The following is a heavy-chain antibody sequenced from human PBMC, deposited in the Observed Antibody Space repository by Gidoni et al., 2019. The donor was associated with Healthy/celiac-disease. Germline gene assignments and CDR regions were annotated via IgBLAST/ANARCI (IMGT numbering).Heavy chain of an antibody. V-gene: IGHV4-39*01. Sequence: WIGSIYYSGSTYYNSSLKSRVTISVDTSKNQFSLKLISVTAADTAVYYCATSKSSSWYLDAFDIWGQGTMVTVSS. CDR3: ATSKSSSWYLDAFDI. CDR2: IYYSGST. D-gene: IGHD6-13*01. J-gene: IGHJ3*02.